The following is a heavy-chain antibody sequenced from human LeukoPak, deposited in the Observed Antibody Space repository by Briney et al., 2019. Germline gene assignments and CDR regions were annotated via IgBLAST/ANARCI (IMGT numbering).Heavy chain of an antibody. Sequence: GASVKVSCKTSGYTFTDYYIHWVQQAPGKGLEWMGLVDPADGETIYAENFHGRVTITADSSTDTAYMELRSLRSEDTAVYYCAADLRFLEWPPFDPWGQGTLVTVSS. V-gene: IGHV1-69-2*01. CDR1: GYTFTDYY. D-gene: IGHD3-3*01. CDR2: VDPADGET. CDR3: AADLRFLEWPPFDP. J-gene: IGHJ5*02.